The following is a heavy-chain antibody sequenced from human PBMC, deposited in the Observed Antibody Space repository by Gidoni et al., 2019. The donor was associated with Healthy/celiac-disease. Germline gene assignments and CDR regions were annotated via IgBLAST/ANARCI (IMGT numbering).Heavy chain of an antibody. D-gene: IGHD2-21*01. Sequence: QLQLQESGPGLVKPAETLSLTCTVSGGSISSSSYYWGWIRQPPGKGLEWIGSIYYSGSTYYNPSLKSRVTISVDTSKNQFSLKLSSVTAADTAVYYCARAEGGIGIAYYWGQGTLVTVSS. J-gene: IGHJ4*02. V-gene: IGHV4-39*01. CDR2: IYYSGST. CDR1: GGSISSSSYY. CDR3: ARAEGGIGIAYY.